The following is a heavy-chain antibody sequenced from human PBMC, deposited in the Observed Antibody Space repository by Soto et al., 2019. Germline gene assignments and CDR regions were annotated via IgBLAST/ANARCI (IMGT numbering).Heavy chain of an antibody. D-gene: IGHD6-13*01. CDR2: ISYDGSNK. CDR3: AKDRGIAAAGTNYYYYGMDV. Sequence: GGSLRLSCAASGFTFSSYAMSWVRQAPGKGLEWVAVISYDGSNKYYADSVKGRFTISRDNSKNTLYLQMNSLRAEDTAVYYCAKDRGIAAAGTNYYYYGMDVWGQGTTVTVSS. CDR1: GFTFSSYA. V-gene: IGHV3-30*18. J-gene: IGHJ6*02.